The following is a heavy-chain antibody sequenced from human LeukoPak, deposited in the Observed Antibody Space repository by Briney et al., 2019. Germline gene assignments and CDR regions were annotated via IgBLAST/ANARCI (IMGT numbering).Heavy chain of an antibody. Sequence: GFLRIFCGASGFHFNSYGIRRGRPAPGKGLEGVSAFNGRGGSKYYADSVKGRFTISRDNSKNTLYLQTNSLRAEDTAVYYCAKEGQYYDFWSGYSPDYWGQGTLVTVSS. CDR1: GFHFNSYG. J-gene: IGHJ4*02. V-gene: IGHV3-23*01. CDR3: AKEGQYYDFWSGYSPDY. D-gene: IGHD3-3*01. CDR2: FNGRGGSK.